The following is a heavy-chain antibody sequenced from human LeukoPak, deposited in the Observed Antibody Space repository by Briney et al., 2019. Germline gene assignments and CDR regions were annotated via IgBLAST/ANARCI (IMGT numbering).Heavy chain of an antibody. CDR1: GGTFSSFA. Sequence: SVKVSCKASGGTFSSFAISWVRQAPGQGLEWMGGIIPIFGTANYAQKFQGRVTITADESTSTAYMELSSLRSEDTAVYYCARGDYDSSGYYQNDYWGQGTLVTVSS. CDR2: IIPIFGTA. V-gene: IGHV1-69*13. D-gene: IGHD3-22*01. J-gene: IGHJ4*02. CDR3: ARGDYDSSGYYQNDY.